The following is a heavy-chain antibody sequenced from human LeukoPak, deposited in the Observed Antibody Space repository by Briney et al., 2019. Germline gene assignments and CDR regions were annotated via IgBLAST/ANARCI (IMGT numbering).Heavy chain of an antibody. CDR2: IYYSGST. D-gene: IGHD6-19*01. CDR1: GGSISSSSYY. V-gene: IGHV4-39*01. J-gene: IGHJ4*02. Sequence: MPSETLSLTCTVFGGSISSSSYYWGWIRQPPGKGLEWIGSIYYSGSTYYNPSLKSRVTISVDTSKNQFSLKLSSVTAADTAVYYCARGYSSYWGQGTLVTVSS. CDR3: ARGYSSY.